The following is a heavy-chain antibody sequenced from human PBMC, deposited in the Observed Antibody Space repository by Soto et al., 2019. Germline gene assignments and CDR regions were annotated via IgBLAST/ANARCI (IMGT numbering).Heavy chain of an antibody. CDR2: IYYSGST. V-gene: IGHV4-39*01. CDR3: ARRVGRDGYKNLNWFDP. Sequence: SETLSLTCTVSGGSISSSSYYWGWIRQPPGKGLEWIGSIYYSGSTYYNPSLKSRVTISIDTSKNQFSLKLSSVTAADTAVYYCARRVGRDGYKNLNWFDPWGQGTLVTVSS. D-gene: IGHD5-12*01. J-gene: IGHJ5*02. CDR1: GGSISSSSYY.